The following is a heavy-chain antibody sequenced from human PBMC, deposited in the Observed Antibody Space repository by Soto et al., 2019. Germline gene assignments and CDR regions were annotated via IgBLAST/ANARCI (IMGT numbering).Heavy chain of an antibody. CDR1: GFTFSSYG. CDR3: ARVMFEGAFEF. J-gene: IGHJ3*01. Sequence: QLQLVESGGGVVQTGRSLRLSCAASGFTFSSYGMHWVRQAPGKGLEWVSAIWYDGSETYYLDSVKGRFSIARDNSKNTLYLQMNHLKVEDTAIYYCARVMFEGAFEFWGQGTMVSVFS. CDR2: IWYDGSET. D-gene: IGHD3-10*02. V-gene: IGHV3-33*01.